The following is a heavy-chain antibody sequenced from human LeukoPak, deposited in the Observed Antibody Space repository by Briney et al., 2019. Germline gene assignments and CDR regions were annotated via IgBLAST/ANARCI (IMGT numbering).Heavy chain of an antibody. CDR1: GFTFSGSA. CDR2: IRSKANSYAT. D-gene: IGHD6-13*01. Sequence: PGGSLRLSCAASGFTFSGSARHWVRQASGKGLEWVGRIRSKANSYATAYAASVKGRFTISRDDSKNTAYLQMNSLKTEDTAVYYCTRPRGDSSSWYFDYWGQGTLVTVSS. CDR3: TRPRGDSSSWYFDY. V-gene: IGHV3-73*01. J-gene: IGHJ4*02.